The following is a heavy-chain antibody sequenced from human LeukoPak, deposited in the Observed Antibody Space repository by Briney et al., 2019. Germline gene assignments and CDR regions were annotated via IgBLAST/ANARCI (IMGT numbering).Heavy chain of an antibody. Sequence: GGSLRLSCAASGFTFSSYGMSWVRQAPGKGLEWVSAISGSGGSTYYADSVKGRFTISRDNSKNTLYLQMNSLRAEDTAVYYCASGGSGRTDYYYYMDVWGKGTTVTVSS. CDR3: ASGGSGRTDYYYYMDV. CDR2: ISGSGGST. J-gene: IGHJ6*03. V-gene: IGHV3-23*01. D-gene: IGHD1-1*01. CDR1: GFTFSSYG.